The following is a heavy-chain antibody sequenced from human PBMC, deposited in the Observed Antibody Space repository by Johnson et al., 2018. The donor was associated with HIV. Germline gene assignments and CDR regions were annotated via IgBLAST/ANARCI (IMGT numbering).Heavy chain of an antibody. CDR3: ARGYTWNDVSI. D-gene: IGHD1-1*01. J-gene: IGHJ3*02. CDR2: ISNDGSNT. CDR1: GFTFSDYS. V-gene: IGHV3-30*01. Sequence: QVQLVESGGNVVQPGRSQRLSCAASGFTFSDYSMHWVRQAPGKGLEWVAIISNDGSNTYFADSVKGRFTIPRDNFKNTVYLQMNSLRTVDTAVYYCARGYTWNDVSIWGQGTMVTVSS.